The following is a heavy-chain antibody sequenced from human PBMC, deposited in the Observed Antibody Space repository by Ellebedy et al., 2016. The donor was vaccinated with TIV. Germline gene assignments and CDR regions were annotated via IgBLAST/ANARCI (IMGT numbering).Heavy chain of an antibody. Sequence: ASVKVSCKASGGTFSYYAISWVRQAPGQGLEWMGGIIPIFGTANYAQKFQGRVTITADKSTSTAYMELSSLRSEDAAVYYCARAPPLFGDFAYYYYGMDVWGQGTTVTVSS. CDR1: GGTFSYYA. CDR3: ARAPPLFGDFAYYYYGMDV. J-gene: IGHJ6*02. CDR2: IIPIFGTA. V-gene: IGHV1-69*06. D-gene: IGHD2-21*02.